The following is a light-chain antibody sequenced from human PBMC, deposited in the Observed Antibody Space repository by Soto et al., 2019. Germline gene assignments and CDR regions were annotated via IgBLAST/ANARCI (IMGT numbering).Light chain of an antibody. Sequence: DIQMPQSPPSLSASVGDRVPITCQASQDLSNCFTWYQQKPGKAPKLLIYDASNLETGVPSRFSGSGSGADFTFTISSMQPEDVTTYYCQPYHYLLLTFGGGTTVEIK. CDR2: DAS. V-gene: IGKV1-33*01. CDR3: QPYHYLLLT. CDR1: QDLSNC. J-gene: IGKJ4*01.